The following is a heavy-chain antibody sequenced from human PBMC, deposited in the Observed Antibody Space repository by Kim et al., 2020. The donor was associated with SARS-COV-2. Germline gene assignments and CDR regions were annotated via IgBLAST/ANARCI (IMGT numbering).Heavy chain of an antibody. D-gene: IGHD3-10*01. V-gene: IGHV1-46*01. Sequence: YTQKVQGRVTLTRDTSTSTVYMELSSLRSEDTAVYYCAREGGLFGPWVDYWGQGTLVTVSS. CDR3: AREGGLFGPWVDY. J-gene: IGHJ4*02.